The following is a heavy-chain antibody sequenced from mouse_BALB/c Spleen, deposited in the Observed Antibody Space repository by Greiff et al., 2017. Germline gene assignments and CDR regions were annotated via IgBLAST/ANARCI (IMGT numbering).Heavy chain of an antibody. CDR1: GFTFSSYT. CDR2: ISSGGSYT. CDR3: TRDGYYGYDGFAY. Sequence: EVNVVESGGGLVKPGGSLKLSCAASGFTFSSYTMSWVRQTPEKRLEWVATISSGGSYTYYPDSVKGRFTISRDNAKNTLYLQMSSLKSEDTAMYYCTRDGYYGYDGFAYWGQGTLVTVSA. J-gene: IGHJ3*01. D-gene: IGHD2-2*01. V-gene: IGHV5-6-4*01.